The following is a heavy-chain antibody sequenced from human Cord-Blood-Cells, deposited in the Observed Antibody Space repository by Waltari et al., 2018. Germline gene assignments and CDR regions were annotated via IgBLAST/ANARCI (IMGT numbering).Heavy chain of an antibody. CDR3: ARGVTVTRNAFDI. J-gene: IGHJ3*02. CDR1: GGAFSGYY. V-gene: IGHV4-34*01. Sequence: QVQLQQWGAGLLKPSETLSLARAVYGGAFSGYYWSWIRQPPGKGLEWIGEINHSGSTNYNPSLKSRVTISVDTSKNQFSLKLSSVTAADTAVYYCARGVTVTRNAFDIWGQGTMVTVSS. CDR2: INHSGST. D-gene: IGHD4-4*01.